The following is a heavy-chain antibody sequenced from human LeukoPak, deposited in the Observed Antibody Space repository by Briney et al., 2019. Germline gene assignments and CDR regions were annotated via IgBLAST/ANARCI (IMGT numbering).Heavy chain of an antibody. CDR3: ARGVGNYYYYYGMDV. CDR1: GGSISSYY. V-gene: IGHV4-59*01. D-gene: IGHD1-26*01. Sequence: SETLSLTCTVSGGSISSYYWSWIRQPPGKGLEWIGYIYYSGSINYNPSLKSRVTISVDTSKNQFSLKLSSVTAADTAVYYCARGVGNYYYYYGMDVWGQGTTVTVSS. J-gene: IGHJ6*02. CDR2: IYYSGSI.